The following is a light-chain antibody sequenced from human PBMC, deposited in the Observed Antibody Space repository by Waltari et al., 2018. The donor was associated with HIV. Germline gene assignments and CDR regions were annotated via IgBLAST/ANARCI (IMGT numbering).Light chain of an antibody. Sequence: QSALTQPASVSGSPGQSITISCTGTSSDVGGYTYVSWYQQHPGKAPKLMIYEVSNRPSGVSNRFSGSKSGNTASLTISGLQAEDEADYYGSAYTSSSTLGFGGGTKLTVL. CDR1: SSDVGGYTY. CDR2: EVS. CDR3: SAYTSSSTLG. V-gene: IGLV2-14*01. J-gene: IGLJ2*01.